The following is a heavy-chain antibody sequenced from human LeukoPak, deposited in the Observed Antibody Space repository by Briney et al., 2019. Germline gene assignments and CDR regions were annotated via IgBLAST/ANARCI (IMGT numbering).Heavy chain of an antibody. Sequence: ASVKVSFKASGYTFTGYYMHWVRQAPGRGLEWMGWINPNSGGTNYAQKFQGRVTMTRDTSISTAYMELSRLRSDDTAVYYCATYDYYDSSGYDYWGQGTLVTVSS. CDR2: INPNSGGT. J-gene: IGHJ4*02. D-gene: IGHD3-22*01. CDR3: ATYDYYDSSGYDY. CDR1: GYTFTGYY. V-gene: IGHV1-2*02.